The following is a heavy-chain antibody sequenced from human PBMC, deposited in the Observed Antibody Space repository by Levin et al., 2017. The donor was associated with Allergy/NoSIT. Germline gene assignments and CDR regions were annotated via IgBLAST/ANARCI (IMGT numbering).Heavy chain of an antibody. Sequence: LSLTCAASGFIFSNSWMHWVRQGPGKGLVWVSRINSDGSSTTYADSVRGRFTISRDNAKNTLYLQMNSLGAEDTAVYFCASWNVPRDAFDIWGQGTMVTVSS. J-gene: IGHJ3*02. CDR1: GFIFSNSW. CDR2: INSDGSST. CDR3: ASWNVPRDAFDI. V-gene: IGHV3-74*01. D-gene: IGHD1-1*01.